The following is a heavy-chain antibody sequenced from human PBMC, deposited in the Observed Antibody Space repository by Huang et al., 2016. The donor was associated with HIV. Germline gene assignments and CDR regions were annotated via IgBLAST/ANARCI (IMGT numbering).Heavy chain of an antibody. CDR3: ASTASYSGSYRGAFDI. J-gene: IGHJ3*02. CDR1: GYSFSTYW. V-gene: IGHV5-51*03. Sequence: EVQLVQSGAEVKKPGESLKISCKGSGYSFSTYWIGWVRQMPGKGLEWRGMSFPGDSDTRYSPSFQGQVTISADKSISTAYLQGSSLKASDTAMYYCASTASYSGSYRGAFDIWGQGTMVTVSS. D-gene: IGHD1-26*01. CDR2: SFPGDSDT.